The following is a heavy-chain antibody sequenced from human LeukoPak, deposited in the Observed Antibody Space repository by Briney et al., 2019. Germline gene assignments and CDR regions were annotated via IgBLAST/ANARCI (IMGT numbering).Heavy chain of an antibody. CDR2: LSADNGNT. J-gene: IGHJ4*02. V-gene: IGHV1-18*01. CDR3: ARHPHYGPFDY. Sequence: ASVKVSCKASDYIFTTSGISWVRQAPGQGLEWMGWLSADNGNTNYAQNLQGRVTMTTDTSTSTAYMELRSLRSDDTAVYYCARHPHYGPFDYWGQGTLVTVSS. D-gene: IGHD3-10*01. CDR1: DYIFTTSG.